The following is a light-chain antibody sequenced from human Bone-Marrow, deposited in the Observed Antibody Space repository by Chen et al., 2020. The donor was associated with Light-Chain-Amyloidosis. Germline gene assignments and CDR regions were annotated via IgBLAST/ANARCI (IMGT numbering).Light chain of an antibody. J-gene: IGLJ3*02. V-gene: IGLV3-21*02. CDR2: DDS. CDR1: NIGSTS. CDR3: QGWDRSSDRPV. Sequence: SYVLTQPSSVSVAPGQTATLACGGNNIGSTSVHWYQQTPGQAPLLVVSDDSDRPSGIPERLSGSNSGNTATLTISRVEAGDEADYCCQGWDRSSDRPVFGGGTKLTVL.